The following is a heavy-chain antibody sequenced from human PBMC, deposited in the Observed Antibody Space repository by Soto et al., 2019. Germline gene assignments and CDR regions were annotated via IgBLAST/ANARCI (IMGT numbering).Heavy chain of an antibody. CDR2: VSIGGST. D-gene: IGHD2-8*02. V-gene: IGHV3-23*01. CDR1: GFTFSGYA. J-gene: IGHJ4*02. Sequence: GGSLRLSCAASGFTFSGYAMGWVRQGPGKGLEWVAVVSIGGSTHYADSVRGRFTISRDNSKNTLSLQMNSLTAEDTAVYFCAKRRGTGGHFDYWGQGALVTVSS. CDR3: AKRRGTGGHFDY.